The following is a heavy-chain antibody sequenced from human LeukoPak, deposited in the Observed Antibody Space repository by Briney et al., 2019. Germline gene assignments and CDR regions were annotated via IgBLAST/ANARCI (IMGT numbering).Heavy chain of an antibody. CDR2: IYTSGST. CDR1: GGSISSYY. D-gene: IGHD5-24*01. V-gene: IGHV4-4*07. CDR3: ARGHMAVTGYYYYYMDV. J-gene: IGHJ6*03. Sequence: PSETLSLTCTVSGGSISSYYWSWIRQPAGKGLEWIGRIYTSGSTNYNPSLKSRVTISVDKSKNQFSLKLSSVTAADTAVYYCARGHMAVTGYYYYYMDVWGKGTTVTVSS.